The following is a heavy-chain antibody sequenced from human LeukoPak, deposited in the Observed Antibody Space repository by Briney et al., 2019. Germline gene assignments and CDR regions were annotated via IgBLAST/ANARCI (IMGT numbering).Heavy chain of an antibody. J-gene: IGHJ4*02. CDR2: INPNSGGT. Sequence: ASVKVSCKASGYTFTGYYMHWVRQAPGQGLEWMGWINPNSGGTNYAQKFQGRVTMTRDTSISTAYMELSRLRSDDTAVYYCARDPKKDTALIPGNYWGQGTLVTVSS. CDR1: GYTFTGYY. D-gene: IGHD5-18*01. CDR3: ARDPKKDTALIPGNY. V-gene: IGHV1-2*02.